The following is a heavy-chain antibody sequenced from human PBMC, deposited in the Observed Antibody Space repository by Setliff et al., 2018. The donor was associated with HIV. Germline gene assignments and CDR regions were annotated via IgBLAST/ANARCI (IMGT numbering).Heavy chain of an antibody. CDR2: IYYTGST. Sequence: SETLSLTCTVSDGSISSRGDYWSWVRQHPGKGLEWIGYIYYTGSTYSNPSLQSRVRISVDTSKNQFSLRLNSVTAADTAVYYCARDSANGKTANLNYLDVWGKGTTVTVSS. CDR1: DGSISSRGDY. CDR3: ARDSANGKTANLNYLDV. V-gene: IGHV4-31*03. D-gene: IGHD2-8*01. J-gene: IGHJ6*03.